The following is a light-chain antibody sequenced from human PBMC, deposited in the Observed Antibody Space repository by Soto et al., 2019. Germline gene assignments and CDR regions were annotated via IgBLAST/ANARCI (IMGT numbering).Light chain of an antibody. CDR2: AAS. CDR1: QGIANY. J-gene: IGKJ1*01. CDR3: QQYETFSGT. V-gene: IGKV1-27*01. Sequence: DIQMTQSPSSLSASVGDRVTITCRASQGIANYLAWYQQKPGKVPKLLIYAASTLEPGVPSRFSGSGSGTKFTLTIASLQPDDFATYYCQQYETFSGTFGPGTKVDIK.